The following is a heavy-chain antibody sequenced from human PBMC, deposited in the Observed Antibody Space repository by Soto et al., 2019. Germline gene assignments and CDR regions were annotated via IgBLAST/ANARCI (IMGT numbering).Heavy chain of an antibody. CDR1: GYTFTSYD. D-gene: IGHD3-16*01. V-gene: IGHV1-8*01. J-gene: IGHJ6*02. Sequence: QVQLVQSGAEVKKPGASVKVSCKASGYTFTSYDINWVRQATGQGLEWMGWMNPNSANTGYAQKFQGRVPTTRNTPRSTAYLRLISLRSVDAAGYDCAREGGRGMGVWGQGTRVTASS. CDR2: MNPNSANT. CDR3: AREGGRGMGV.